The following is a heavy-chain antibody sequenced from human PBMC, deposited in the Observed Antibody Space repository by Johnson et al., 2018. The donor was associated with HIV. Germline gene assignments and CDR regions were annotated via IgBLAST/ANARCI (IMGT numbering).Heavy chain of an antibody. CDR1: GFTVSSNY. J-gene: IGHJ3*02. CDR2: IYSGDRT. CDR3: AGRSSAWYEDAFDI. D-gene: IGHD6-19*01. Sequence: VQLVESGGGLVQPGGSLRLSCAASGFTVSSNYMSWVRQAPGKGLEWVSVIYSGDRTYSAVSVKGRFTISRDSSKNTLFLQMNSLRVEDTAIYYCAGRSSAWYEDAFDILGQGTMVTVSS. V-gene: IGHV3-66*01.